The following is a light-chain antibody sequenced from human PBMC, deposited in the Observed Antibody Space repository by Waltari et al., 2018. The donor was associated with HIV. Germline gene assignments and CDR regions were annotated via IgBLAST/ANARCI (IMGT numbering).Light chain of an antibody. V-gene: IGLV2-18*02. J-gene: IGLJ2*01. Sequence: QSALTQPPSVSGSPGQSVTISCTGTSSDVGNYNRVSWYQQPPGPAPKLMIYEVSSRPSGVPGRFSGSKSGNTASLTISGLQSEDEADYYCSSYTTNSTLVFGGGTKLTVL. CDR2: EVS. CDR1: SSDVGNYNR. CDR3: SSYTTNSTLV.